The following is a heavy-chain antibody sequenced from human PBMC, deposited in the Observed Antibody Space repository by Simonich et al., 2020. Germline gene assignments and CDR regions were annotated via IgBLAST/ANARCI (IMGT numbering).Heavy chain of an antibody. CDR3: ARVGYSNYYYYGMDV. J-gene: IGHJ6*02. Sequence: QVQLQESGPGLVKPSETLSLTCAVSGYSISSGYYWGWIRQPPGKGLEWIGSISHSGTTSDTPSLKGRFTISVDTSKNQFSLKLSSVTAADTAVYYCARVGYSNYYYYGMDVWGQGTTVTVSS. D-gene: IGHD6-13*01. V-gene: IGHV4-38-2*01. CDR2: ISHSGTT. CDR1: GYSISSGYY.